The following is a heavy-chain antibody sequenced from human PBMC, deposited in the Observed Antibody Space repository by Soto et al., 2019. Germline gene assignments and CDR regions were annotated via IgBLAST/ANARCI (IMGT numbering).Heavy chain of an antibody. CDR3: ATEMGATQGPFDN. CDR1: VFPFGANA. V-gene: IGHV3-23*01. J-gene: IGHJ4*02. Sequence: EVQVLESGGGLVQPGGSLRLSCVVSVFPFGANAMSWVRQAPGKGLEWVSGLSNTGRRTSYADSVKGRFSISRDNSENTVYLKMNSLRVEDTAVYYCATEMGATQGPFDNWGQGTLVTVSS. D-gene: IGHD1-26*01. CDR2: LSNTGRRT.